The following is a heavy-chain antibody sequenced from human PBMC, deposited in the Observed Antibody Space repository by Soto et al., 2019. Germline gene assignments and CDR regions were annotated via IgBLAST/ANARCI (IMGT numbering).Heavy chain of an antibody. Sequence: GASVKVSCKASGYTFTGYYMHLVRQAPGQGLEWMGWINTNSGGTNYAQKFQGRVTMTRDTSISTAYMELSRLRSDDTAVYYCARKAPRARHYDFWSGPSYGMDVWGQGTTVTVS. CDR3: ARKAPRARHYDFWSGPSYGMDV. CDR2: INTNSGGT. D-gene: IGHD3-3*01. J-gene: IGHJ6*02. CDR1: GYTFTGYY. V-gene: IGHV1-2*02.